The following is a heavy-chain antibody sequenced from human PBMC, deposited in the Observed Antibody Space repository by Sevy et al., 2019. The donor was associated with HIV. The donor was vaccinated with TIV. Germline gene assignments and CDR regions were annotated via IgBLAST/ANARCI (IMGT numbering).Heavy chain of an antibody. CDR1: GFTFDDYA. CDR2: ISWNSGSI. V-gene: IGHV3-9*01. CDR3: AKDTAPHYYYSSGQYYYYYGMDV. Sequence: GGSLRLSCAASGFTFDDYAMHWVRQAPGKGLEWVSRISWNSGSIGYADSVKGRFTISRDNAKNSLYLQMNSLRAEDTALYYCAKDTAPHYYYSSGQYYYYYGMDVWGQGTTVTVSS. J-gene: IGHJ6*02. D-gene: IGHD3-22*01.